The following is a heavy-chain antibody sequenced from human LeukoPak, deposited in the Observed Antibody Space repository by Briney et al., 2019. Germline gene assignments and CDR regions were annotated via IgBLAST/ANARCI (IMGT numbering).Heavy chain of an antibody. D-gene: IGHD2-2*01. V-gene: IGHV3-11*04. CDR2: ISSSGSTI. Sequence: GGSLRLSCAPSGFTFILHYMSWLRQAPGKGLEWVSYISSSGSTIYYADSVKGRFTISMDNAKNSLYLQMNSLRAEDTAVYYCSRDTCYGDYDRSFVYWGEGTLVTVSS. CDR1: GFTFILHY. J-gene: IGHJ4*02. CDR3: SRDTCYGDYDRSFVY.